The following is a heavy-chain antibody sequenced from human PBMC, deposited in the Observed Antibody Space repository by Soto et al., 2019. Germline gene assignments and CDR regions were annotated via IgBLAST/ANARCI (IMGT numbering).Heavy chain of an antibody. CDR1: GGTFSSYA. CDR2: IIPIFGTA. D-gene: IGHD2-15*01. V-gene: IGHV1-69*13. J-gene: IGHJ5*02. Sequence: SVKVSCKASGGTFSSYAISWVRQAPGQGLEWMGGIIPIFGTANYAQKFQGRVTITADESTSTAYMELSSLRSEDTAVYYCAGSLGYCSGGSCYPRWFGPWGQGTLVTVSS. CDR3: AGSLGYCSGGSCYPRWFGP.